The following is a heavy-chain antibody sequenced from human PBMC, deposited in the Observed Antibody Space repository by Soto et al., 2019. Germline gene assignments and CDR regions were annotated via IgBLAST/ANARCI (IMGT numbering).Heavy chain of an antibody. V-gene: IGHV4-34*01. D-gene: IGHD1-20*01. CDR3: ATLRGITGP. CDR2: INHSGST. CDR1: GGSFSGYY. Sequence: SETLSLTCAVHGGSFSGYYWSWIRQPPGKGLEWIGEINHSGSTNYNPSLKSRVTISVDTSKNQFSLKLSSVTAADTAVYYCATLRGITGPWGQGTLVTVSS. J-gene: IGHJ4*02.